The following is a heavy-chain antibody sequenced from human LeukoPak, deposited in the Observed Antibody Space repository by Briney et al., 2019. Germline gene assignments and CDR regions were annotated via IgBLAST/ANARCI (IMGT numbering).Heavy chain of an antibody. V-gene: IGHV5-51*01. J-gene: IGHJ4*02. D-gene: IGHD6-6*01. CDR3: ATTSHYFDH. CDR1: GYSFTSYW. Sequence: GESLKISCKGSGYSFTSYWIGWVRQMPGKGPEWMGIIYPGDSETRYSPSFQGQVTISVDKSINTAYLHWSSLKASDTAIYYCATTSHYFDHWGQGTLVTVSS. CDR2: IYPGDSET.